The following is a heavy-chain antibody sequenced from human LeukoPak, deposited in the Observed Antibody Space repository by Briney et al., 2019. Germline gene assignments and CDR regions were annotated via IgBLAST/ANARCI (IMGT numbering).Heavy chain of an antibody. CDR1: GGSISSYY. Sequence: SETLSLTFTVSGGSISSYYWSWIRQPPGKGLEWIGYIYYSGSTNYNPSLKSRVTISVDTSKNQFSLKLSSVTAADTAVYYCAGSRGGWYYFDSWGQGTLVTVSS. V-gene: IGHV4-59*01. J-gene: IGHJ4*02. CDR3: AGSRGGWYYFDS. D-gene: IGHD6-19*01. CDR2: IYYSGST.